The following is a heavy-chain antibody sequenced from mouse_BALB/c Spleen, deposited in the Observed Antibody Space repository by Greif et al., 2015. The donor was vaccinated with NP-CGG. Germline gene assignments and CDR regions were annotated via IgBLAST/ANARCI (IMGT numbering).Heavy chain of an antibody. J-gene: IGHJ2*01. Sequence: VQLQQSGAELVKPGASVKLSCKASGYTFTSYYMYWVKQRPGQGLEWIGEINPSNGGTNFNEKFKSKATLTVDKSSSTAYMQLSSLTSDDSAVYYCTRSGYGYYFDYWGQGTTLTVSS. CDR3: TRSGYGYYFDY. V-gene: IGHV1S81*02. CDR1: GYTFTSYY. CDR2: INPSNGGT. D-gene: IGHD2-2*01.